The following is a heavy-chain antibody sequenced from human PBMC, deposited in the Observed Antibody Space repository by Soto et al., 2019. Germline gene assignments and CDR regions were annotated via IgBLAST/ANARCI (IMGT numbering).Heavy chain of an antibody. CDR2: ISAYNGNT. D-gene: IGHD6-13*01. Sequence: ASVKVSCKASGYTFTSYGISWVRQAPGQGLEWMGWISAYNGNTNYAQKLQGRVTMTTDTSTSTAYMELRSLRSDDTAVYYCARVFFYSIGIAADGWFDPWGQGTLVTVS. CDR3: ARVFFYSIGIAADGWFDP. CDR1: GYTFTSYG. V-gene: IGHV1-18*01. J-gene: IGHJ5*02.